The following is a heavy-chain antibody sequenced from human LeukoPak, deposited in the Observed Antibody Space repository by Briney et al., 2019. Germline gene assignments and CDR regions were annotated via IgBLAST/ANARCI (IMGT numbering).Heavy chain of an antibody. J-gene: IGHJ6*02. Sequence: GGSLRLSCAASGFTFSSYAMSWVRQAPGKGLEWVSAISGSGGSTYYADSVKGRFTISRDNSKNTLYLQMNSLRAENTAVYYCAKGEVRGVYYYYYGMDVGGQGTTVTVSS. CDR2: ISGSGGST. V-gene: IGHV3-23*01. D-gene: IGHD3-10*01. CDR1: GFTFSSYA. CDR3: AKGEVRGVYYYYYGMDV.